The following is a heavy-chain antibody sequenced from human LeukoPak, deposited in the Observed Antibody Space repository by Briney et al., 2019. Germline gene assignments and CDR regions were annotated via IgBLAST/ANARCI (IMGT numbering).Heavy chain of an antibody. CDR2: IYHSGST. Sequence: ASQTLSLTCAVSGGSISSGGYSWSWIRQPPGKGLEWIGYIYHSGSTYYNPSLKSRVTISVDRSKNQFSLKLSSVTAADTAVYYCARGRVVIDYFDYWGQGTLVTDSS. J-gene: IGHJ4*02. V-gene: IGHV4-30-2*01. CDR3: ARGRVVIDYFDY. D-gene: IGHD3-3*01. CDR1: GGSISSGGYS.